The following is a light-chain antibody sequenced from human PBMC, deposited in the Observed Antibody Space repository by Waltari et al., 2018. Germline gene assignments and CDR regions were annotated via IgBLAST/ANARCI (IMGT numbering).Light chain of an antibody. Sequence: EIVMTQSPATLSVSPGERAPLSCRASQSVSNSLAWYQQNPGQAPRLLIFGASTRATGIPARFSGSGSGTEFTLTISSLQSEDFAVYYCPQYDTWPRTFGQGTKVEIK. CDR3: PQYDTWPRT. V-gene: IGKV3-15*01. J-gene: IGKJ1*01. CDR1: QSVSNS. CDR2: GAS.